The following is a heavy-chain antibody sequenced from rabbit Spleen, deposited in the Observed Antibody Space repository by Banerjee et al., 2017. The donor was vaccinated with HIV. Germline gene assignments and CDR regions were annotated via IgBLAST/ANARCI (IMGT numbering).Heavy chain of an antibody. CDR3: ARDAGSSFSTYGMDL. V-gene: IGHV1S40*01. Sequence: QSLEESGGGLVQPEGSLTLTCTASGFSFSSNYYILWVRQAPGKGLEWIACIYGGSGGGTKYASWAKGRFTISKTSSTTVTLQMTSLTAADTATYFCARDAGSSFSTYGMDLWGPGTLVTVS. J-gene: IGHJ6*01. CDR2: IYGGSGGGT. CDR1: GFSFSSNYY. D-gene: IGHD8-1*01.